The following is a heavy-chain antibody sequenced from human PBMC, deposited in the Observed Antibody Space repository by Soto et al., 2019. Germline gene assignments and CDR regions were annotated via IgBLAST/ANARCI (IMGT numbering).Heavy chain of an antibody. Sequence: QVQLVQSGAEVKKPGSSVKVSCKASGGTFSSYAISWVRQAPGQGLEWMGGIIPIFGTANYAQKFQGRVTITADISTSKAYRELGSLRSGDRAVYYCAREGGVGATTGWDWGQGTLVTVSS. D-gene: IGHD1-26*01. CDR1: GGTFSSYA. J-gene: IGHJ4*02. V-gene: IGHV1-69*06. CDR2: IIPIFGTA. CDR3: AREGGVGATTGWD.